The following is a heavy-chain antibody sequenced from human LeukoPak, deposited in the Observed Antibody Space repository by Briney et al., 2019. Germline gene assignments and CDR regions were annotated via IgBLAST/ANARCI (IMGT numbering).Heavy chain of an antibody. V-gene: IGHV1-2*02. CDR1: GYTFSDYY. J-gene: IGHJ6*02. CDR2: INPNSGGT. D-gene: IGHD5-18*01. Sequence: GASVKVSCKASGYTFSDYYMHWVRQAPGQGLEWMGWINPNSGGTNYAQKFQGRVTMTRDTSNSTAYMELSRLRSDDTAVYHCAKDTAMVTNYYGMDVWGQGTTVTVSS. CDR3: AKDTAMVTNYYGMDV.